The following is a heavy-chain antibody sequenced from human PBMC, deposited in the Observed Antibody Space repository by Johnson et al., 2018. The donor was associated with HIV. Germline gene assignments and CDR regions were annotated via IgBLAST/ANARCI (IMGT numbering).Heavy chain of an antibody. V-gene: IGHV3-66*01. CDR3: ARGLTGEQVDI. Sequence: VQLVESGGGLVQPGGSLRLSCAASGFTVSSNYMSWVRQAPGKGLEWVSVMYSGGSTYYADSVKGRFTISRDNSKNTLYLQMNSLRAEDTAVYYCARGLTGEQVDIWGQGTMVTVSS. D-gene: IGHD3-16*01. CDR1: GFTVSSNY. CDR2: MYSGGST. J-gene: IGHJ3*02.